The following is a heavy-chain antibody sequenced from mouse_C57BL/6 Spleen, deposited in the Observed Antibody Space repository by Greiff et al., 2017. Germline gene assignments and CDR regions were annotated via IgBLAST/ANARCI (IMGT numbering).Heavy chain of an antibody. D-gene: IGHD2-4*01. Sequence: EVQLQQSGAELVKPGASVKLSCTASGFNIKDYYMHWVKQRTEQGLEWIGRIDPEDGETKYAPKFQGKATLTADTSSNTAYLQLSSLTSEDTAVDYCARRYDYEYAMDYWGQGTSVTVSS. V-gene: IGHV14-2*01. CDR2: IDPEDGET. J-gene: IGHJ4*01. CDR3: ARRYDYEYAMDY. CDR1: GFNIKDYY.